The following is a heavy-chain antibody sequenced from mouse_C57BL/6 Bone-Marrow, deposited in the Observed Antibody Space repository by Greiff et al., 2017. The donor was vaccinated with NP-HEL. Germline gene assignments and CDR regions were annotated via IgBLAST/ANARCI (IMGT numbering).Heavy chain of an antibody. V-gene: IGHV14-4*01. CDR3: TRSNYYSRAWFAY. Sequence: VQLQQSGAELVRPGASVKFSCTASGFNIKDDYMHWVQQRPEQGLEWIGWIDPENGDTEYVSKFQGKATISADTSSNTAYLQLSSLTSEDTAVYYCTRSNYYSRAWFAYWGQGTLVTVSA. CDR1: GFNIKDDY. J-gene: IGHJ3*01. CDR2: IDPENGDT. D-gene: IGHD1-1*01.